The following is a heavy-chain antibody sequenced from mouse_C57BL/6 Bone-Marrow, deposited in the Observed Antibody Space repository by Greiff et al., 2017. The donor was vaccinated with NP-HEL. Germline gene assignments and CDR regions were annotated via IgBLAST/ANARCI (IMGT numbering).Heavy chain of an antibody. CDR2: IDPANGNT. D-gene: IGHD2-1*01. CDR3: AVIYYGNYADFNY. J-gene: IGHJ2*01. CDR1: GFNIKNTY. Sequence: VQLQQPVAELVRPGASVKLSCTASGFNIKNTYMHWVKQRPEQGLEWIGRIDPANGNTKYAPKFQGKATITADTSSNTAYLQLSSLTSEDTAIYYCAVIYYGNYADFNYWDQGTTLTVSS. V-gene: IGHV14-3*01.